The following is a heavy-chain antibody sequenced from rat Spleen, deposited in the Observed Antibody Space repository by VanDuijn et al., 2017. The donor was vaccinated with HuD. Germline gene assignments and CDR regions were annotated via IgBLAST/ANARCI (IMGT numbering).Heavy chain of an antibody. V-gene: IGHV4-2*01. J-gene: IGHJ2*01. CDR2: INKDSRKI. CDR3: VRERGGVDY. D-gene: IGHD4-1*01. Sequence: EVKLVESGGGLVQPGRSLKLSCAASGFNFNDYWMGWVRQAPGKGLEWIGEINKDSRKINYIPSLKDKLTSSRDNAQNTLYLQMSNLGSEDTAIYYCVRERGGVDYWGQGVMVTVSS. CDR1: GFNFNDYW.